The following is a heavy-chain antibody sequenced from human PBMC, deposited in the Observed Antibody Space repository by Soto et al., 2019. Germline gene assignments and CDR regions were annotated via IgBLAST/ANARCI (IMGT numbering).Heavy chain of an antibody. J-gene: IGHJ6*02. Sequence: PGGSLILSCAASGFTFRSYGMQWVRQAPGKGLEWVAVISYDGSNKYYADSVKGRFTISRDNSKNTLYLQMHSLRAEDTAVYYCAKPGLIRHSGHYYRMELWGQGTP. CDR1: GFTFRSYG. D-gene: IGHD3-16*01. CDR2: ISYDGSNK. CDR3: AKPGLIRHSGHYYRMEL. V-gene: IGHV3-30*18.